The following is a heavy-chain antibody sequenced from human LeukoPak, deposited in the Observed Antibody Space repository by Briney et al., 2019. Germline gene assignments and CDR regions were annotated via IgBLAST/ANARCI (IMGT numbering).Heavy chain of an antibody. CDR2: ISSSSSTI. V-gene: IGHV3-48*02. J-gene: IGHJ6*02. Sequence: PGGSLRLSCAASGFTFSSYSMNWVRQAPGKGLEWVSYISSSSSTIYYADSVKGRFTISRDNAKNSLYLQMYSLRDEDTAVYYCARVKVRYYYGMDVWGQGTTVTVSS. CDR3: ARVKVRYYYGMDV. CDR1: GFTFSSYS. D-gene: IGHD1-1*01.